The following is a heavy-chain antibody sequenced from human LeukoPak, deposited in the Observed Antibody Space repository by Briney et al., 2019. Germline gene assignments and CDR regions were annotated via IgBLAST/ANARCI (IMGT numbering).Heavy chain of an antibody. D-gene: IGHD3-10*01. V-gene: IGHV3-30*18. J-gene: IGHJ4*02. CDR1: GFTFSSYG. CDR3: AKVVRYYASGSYDY. CDR2: RLFDGSNK. Sequence: GGSLRLSCAASGFTFSSYGMHWVRQAPGKGLEWVAVRLFDGSNKYYADSVKGRFTISRDNSKNTLYLQMNSLRAEDTAVYYCAKVVRYYASGSYDYWGQGTLVTVSS.